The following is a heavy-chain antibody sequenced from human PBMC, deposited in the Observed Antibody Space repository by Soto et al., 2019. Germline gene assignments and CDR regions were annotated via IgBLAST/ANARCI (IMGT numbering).Heavy chain of an antibody. J-gene: IGHJ4*02. V-gene: IGHV3-74*03. CDR3: ARVFPAYAPVDY. CDR1: GFSLSDYW. Sequence: GGSLRLSCAASGFSLSDYWMHWVRQVPGKGLEWVSRISVDGSYTTYADSVKGRFTISRDNAKNSLYLQMNSLRAEDTAVYYCARVFPAYAPVDYWGQGTLVTVSS. CDR2: ISVDGSYT. D-gene: IGHD3-16*01.